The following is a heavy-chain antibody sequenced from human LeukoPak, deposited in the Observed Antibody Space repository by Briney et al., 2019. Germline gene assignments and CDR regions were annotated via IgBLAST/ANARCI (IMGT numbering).Heavy chain of an antibody. D-gene: IGHD5-18*01. CDR2: IYPGDSDT. CDR3: ARRGEAMDPFDY. J-gene: IGHJ4*02. V-gene: IGHV5-51*01. Sequence: PGESLKISSKDSGYSFTSYWIGWVRQMPGKGLEWMGIIYPGDSDTRYSPSFQGQVTISADKSINTAYLQWSSLKASDTAIYYCARRGEAMDPFDYWGQAIVVTVSS. CDR1: GYSFTSYW.